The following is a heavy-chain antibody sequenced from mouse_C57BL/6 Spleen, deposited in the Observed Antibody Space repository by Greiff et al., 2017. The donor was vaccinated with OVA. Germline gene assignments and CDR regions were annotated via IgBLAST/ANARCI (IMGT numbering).Heavy chain of an antibody. D-gene: IGHD1-1*01. V-gene: IGHV1-26*01. CDR2: INPNNGGT. CDR1: GYTFTDYY. J-gene: IGHJ4*01. CDR3: AKGYYGSSPHYYAMDY. Sequence: EVQLQQSGPELVKPGASVKISCKASGYTFTDYYMNWVKQSHGKSLEWIGDINPNNGGTSYNQKFKGKATLTVDKSSSTAYMELRSLTSEDSAVYYCAKGYYGSSPHYYAMDYWGQGTSVTVSS.